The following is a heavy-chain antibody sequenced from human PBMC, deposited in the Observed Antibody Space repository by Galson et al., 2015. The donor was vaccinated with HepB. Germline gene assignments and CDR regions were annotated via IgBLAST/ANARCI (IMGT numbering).Heavy chain of an antibody. J-gene: IGHJ3*02. V-gene: IGHV3-21*01. CDR2: ISSSSSYI. D-gene: IGHD2-2*01. CDR3: ARNHASCSSTSCYEGGDAFDI. Sequence: SLRLSCAASGFTFSSYSMNWVRQAPGKGLEWVSSISSSSSYIYYADSVKGRFTISRDNAKNSLYLQMNSLRAEDTAVYYCARNHASCSSTSCYEGGDAFDIWGQGTMVTVSS. CDR1: GFTFSSYS.